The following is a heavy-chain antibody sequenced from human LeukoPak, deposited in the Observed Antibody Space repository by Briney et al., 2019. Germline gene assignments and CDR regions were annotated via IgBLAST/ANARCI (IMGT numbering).Heavy chain of an antibody. CDR1: GFSFSSTA. CDR2: SGTDGDT. J-gene: IGHJ4*02. CDR3: AKKTPGTYPFDY. V-gene: IGHV3-23*01. D-gene: IGHD6-13*01. Sequence: SGGSLRLSCAASGFSFSSTAMNWVRQAPGKGLEWVSASGTDGDTYYADSVQGRFTISRDNSRNTLYLQMTSLRADDTAVYYCAKKTPGTYPFDYWGQGILVTVSP.